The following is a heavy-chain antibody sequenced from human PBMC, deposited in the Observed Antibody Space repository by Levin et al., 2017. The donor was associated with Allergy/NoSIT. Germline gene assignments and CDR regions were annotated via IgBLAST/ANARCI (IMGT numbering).Heavy chain of an antibody. CDR3: ATPGGIAVAGYGGHAFDI. D-gene: IGHD6-19*01. V-gene: IGHV4-61*01. Sequence: PSETLSLTCTVSGGSVSSGSYYWSWIRQPPGKGLEWIGYIYYSGSTNYNPSLKRRVTISVDTSKNQFSLKLSSVTAADTAVYYCATPGGIAVAGYGGHAFDIWGQGTMVTVSS. J-gene: IGHJ3*02. CDR1: GGSVSSGSYY. CDR2: IYYSGST.